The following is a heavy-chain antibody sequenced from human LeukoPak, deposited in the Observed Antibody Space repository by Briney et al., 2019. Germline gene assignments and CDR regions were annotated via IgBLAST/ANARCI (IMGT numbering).Heavy chain of an antibody. D-gene: IGHD4-17*01. Sequence: GGSLRLSCAASGFTFSSYWMHWVRQVPGKGLVWVARINTYGTSTTYGDSVEGRFTISRDNAKDTLDLEMNSLRDDDTAVYYCARGSTTVTTKDRFDPWGQGTQVTVSS. CDR2: INTYGTST. V-gene: IGHV3-74*03. J-gene: IGHJ5*02. CDR1: GFTFSSYW. CDR3: ARGSTTVTTKDRFDP.